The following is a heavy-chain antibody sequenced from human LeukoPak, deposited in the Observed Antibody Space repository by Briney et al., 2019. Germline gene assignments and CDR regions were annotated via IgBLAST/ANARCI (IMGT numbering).Heavy chain of an antibody. V-gene: IGHV1-2*04. CDR2: INPNSGGT. D-gene: IGHD3-22*01. J-gene: IGHJ2*01. CDR3: ARDYFGSGSDNYWYFDL. Sequence: ASVKVSCKASGYTFTGYYMHWVRQAPGQGLEWMGWINPNSGGTNYAQKFQGWVTMTRDTSISTAYMELSRLSSDDTAVYYCARDYFGSGSDNYWYFDLWGRGTLVTVSS. CDR1: GYTFTGYY.